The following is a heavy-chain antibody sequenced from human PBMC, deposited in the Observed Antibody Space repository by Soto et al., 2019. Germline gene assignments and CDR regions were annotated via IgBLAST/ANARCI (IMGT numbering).Heavy chain of an antibody. Sequence: GGSLRLSCLASGFTFIDFARTWFRHVPGRGLEWVASLDGAGGSTYYAESVRGRFSISRDNSQNTLFLQMKRLTVDDTAIYYCAAPRDEYGSGVSWFTYGMDIWGQGTTVTVSS. V-gene: IGHV3-23*01. CDR3: AAPRDEYGSGVSWFTYGMDI. CDR2: LDGAGGST. J-gene: IGHJ6*02. D-gene: IGHD3-10*01. CDR1: GFTFIDFA.